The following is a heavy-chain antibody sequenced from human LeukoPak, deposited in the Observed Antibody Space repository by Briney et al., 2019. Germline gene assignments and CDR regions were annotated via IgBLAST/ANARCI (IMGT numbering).Heavy chain of an antibody. V-gene: IGHV1-46*03. D-gene: IGHD3-10*01. Sequence: ASVKVSCKASGYTFTSYYMHWVRQAPGQGLEWMGIINPSGGSTSYAQKLQGRVTMTRDTSTSTVYMELSSLRSEDTAVYYCARDHRITMVRGVSYFDYWGQGTLVTVSS. CDR3: ARDHRITMVRGVSYFDY. CDR1: GYTFTSYY. CDR2: INPSGGST. J-gene: IGHJ4*02.